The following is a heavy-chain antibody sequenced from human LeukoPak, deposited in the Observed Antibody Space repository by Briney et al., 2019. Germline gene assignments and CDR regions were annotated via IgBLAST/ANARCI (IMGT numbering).Heavy chain of an antibody. J-gene: IGHJ4*02. V-gene: IGHV1-46*01. D-gene: IGHD3-22*01. CDR1: GYTFANYY. CDR3: ARDPSYDSSGYYYGDGY. CDR2: INPSGGST. Sequence: ASVKASCKASGYTFANYYMHWVRQAPGQVLEWMGIINPSGGSTSYAQKFQGRVTMTRDTSTSTVYMELSSLRSEDTAVYFCARDPSYDSSGYYYGDGYWGQGTLVTVSS.